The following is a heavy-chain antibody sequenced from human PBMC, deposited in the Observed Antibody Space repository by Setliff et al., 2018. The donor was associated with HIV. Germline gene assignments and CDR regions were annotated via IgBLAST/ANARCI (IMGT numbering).Heavy chain of an antibody. Sequence: GGSLRLSCAASGFTVSRFYMSWVRQAPGKGLEWVSVIYSDGSSYYADSVKGRSTISRDNSKNTLYLQMNSLRAEDTAVYYCAKAYYYDSSGYSRYYYYYGMDVWGQGTTVTVSS. D-gene: IGHD3-22*01. J-gene: IGHJ6*02. CDR2: IYSDGSS. V-gene: IGHV3-53*01. CDR1: GFTVSRFY. CDR3: AKAYYYDSSGYSRYYYYYGMDV.